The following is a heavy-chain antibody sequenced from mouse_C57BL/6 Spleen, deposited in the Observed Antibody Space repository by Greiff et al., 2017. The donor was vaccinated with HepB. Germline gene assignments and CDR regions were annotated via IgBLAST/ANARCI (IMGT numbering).Heavy chain of an antibody. CDR2: IRNKANGYTT. CDR3: ASRIYYDYDGYAMDY. CDR1: GFTFTDYY. J-gene: IGHJ4*01. V-gene: IGHV7-3*01. Sequence: EVQLQESGGGLVQPGGSLSLSCAASGFTFTDYYMSWVRQPPGKALEWLGFIRNKANGYTTEYSASVKGRFTISRDNSQSILYLQMNALRAEDRATYYGASRIYYDYDGYAMDYWGQGTSVTVSS. D-gene: IGHD2-4*01.